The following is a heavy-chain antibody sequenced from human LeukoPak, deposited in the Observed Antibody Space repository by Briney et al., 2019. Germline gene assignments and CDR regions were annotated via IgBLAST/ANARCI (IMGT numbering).Heavy chain of an antibody. D-gene: IGHD3-10*01. CDR1: GGSISNYY. CDR2: IYTSGST. V-gene: IGHV4-4*07. J-gene: IGHJ4*02. CDR3: ARARWGYYGSGSYYTFDY. Sequence: SETLSLTCAVSGGSISNYYWSWIRQPAGKGLEWIGRIYTSGSTNYNPSLKSRVTMSVDTSKNQFSLKLSSVTAADTAVYYCARARWGYYGSGSYYTFDYWGQGTLVTVSS.